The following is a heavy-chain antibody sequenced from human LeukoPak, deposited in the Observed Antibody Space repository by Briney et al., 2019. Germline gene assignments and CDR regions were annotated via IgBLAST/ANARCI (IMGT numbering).Heavy chain of an antibody. J-gene: IGHJ5*02. CDR3: ARDDLSHCSSTSCYLDWFDP. D-gene: IGHD2-2*01. V-gene: IGHV1-18*01. Sequence: ASAKVSCKASGYTFTSYGISWVRQAPGQGLEWMGWISAYNGNTNYAQKLQGRVTMTTDTSTSTAYMELRSLRSDDTAVYYCARDDLSHCSSTSCYLDWFDPWGQGTLVTVSS. CDR1: GYTFTSYG. CDR2: ISAYNGNT.